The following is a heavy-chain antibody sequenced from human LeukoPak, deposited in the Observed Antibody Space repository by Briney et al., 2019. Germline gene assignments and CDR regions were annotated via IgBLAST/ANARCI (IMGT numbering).Heavy chain of an antibody. CDR3: AKDANFLRSSGYLIPIDF. CDR2: ISGNGLGT. Sequence: GGSLRLSCAASGFTFSRNAMNWVRQAPGKGLEWVAAISGNGLGTYADSVKGRFNISRDNSRNTLYLHMNGLRIEDTAFYYCAKDANFLRSSGYLIPIDFWGQGTLVTVSS. CDR1: GFTFSRNA. D-gene: IGHD3-22*01. J-gene: IGHJ4*02. V-gene: IGHV3-23*01.